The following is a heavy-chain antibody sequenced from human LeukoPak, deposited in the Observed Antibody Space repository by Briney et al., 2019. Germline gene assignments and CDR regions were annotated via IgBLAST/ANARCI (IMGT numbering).Heavy chain of an antibody. CDR1: GFTFGDYA. Sequence: GGSLRLSCTASGFTFGDYAMSWVRQAPGKGLEWVGFIRSKAYGGTTEYAASVKGRFTISRDDSKSIAYLQMNSLKTEDTAVYYCTRASYSTSDAFDIWGQGTMVTVSS. CDR2: IRSKAYGGTT. CDR3: TRASYSTSDAFDI. D-gene: IGHD6-6*01. V-gene: IGHV3-49*04. J-gene: IGHJ3*02.